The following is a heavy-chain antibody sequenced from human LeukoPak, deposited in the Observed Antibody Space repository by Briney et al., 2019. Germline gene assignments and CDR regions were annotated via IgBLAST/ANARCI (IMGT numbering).Heavy chain of an antibody. CDR1: GFTFDDYG. J-gene: IGHJ4*02. CDR2: FNWNGDTT. Sequence: GGSLRLSFAASGFTFDDYGMRWVCQAPGKGLEWVSSFNWNGDTTGYADSVRGRFTVSRDNSKNTLSLQMNSLRAEDTAVYYCAKMGPRYFDWSVDFWGQGTLVTVSS. V-gene: IGHV3-20*03. CDR3: AKMGPRYFDWSVDF. D-gene: IGHD3-9*01.